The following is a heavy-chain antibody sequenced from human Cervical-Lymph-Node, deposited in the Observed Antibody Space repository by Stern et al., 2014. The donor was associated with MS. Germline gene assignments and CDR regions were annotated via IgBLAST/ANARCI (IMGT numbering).Heavy chain of an antibody. J-gene: IGHJ4*02. V-gene: IGHV3-9*01. D-gene: IGHD6-6*01. CDR2: IGWNSGTV. CDR1: GFTFDDYA. CDR3: VKDVDSSIAVSFDY. Sequence: EVQLVESGGGLVQTGRSLGFSCEASGFTFDDYAIHWVEQSPGKGLEWVAGIGWNSGTVAYAESVKGRFTISRDNAKRSLYLQMNSLRPEDTAFYYCVKDVDSSIAVSFDYWGQGSLVTVSS.